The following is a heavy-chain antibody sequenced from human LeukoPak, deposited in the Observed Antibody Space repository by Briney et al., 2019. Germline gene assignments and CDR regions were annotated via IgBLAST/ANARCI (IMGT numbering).Heavy chain of an antibody. CDR3: ARDGSGYDRGAFDI. J-gene: IGHJ3*02. CDR1: GYTFTSYY. CDR2: IIPIFGTA. V-gene: IGHV1-69*13. D-gene: IGHD5-12*01. Sequence: GASVKVSCKASGYTFTSYYMHWVRQAPGQGLEWMGGIIPIFGTANYAQKFQGRVTITADESTSTAYMELSSLRSEDTAVYYCARDGSGYDRGAFDIWGQGTMVTVSS.